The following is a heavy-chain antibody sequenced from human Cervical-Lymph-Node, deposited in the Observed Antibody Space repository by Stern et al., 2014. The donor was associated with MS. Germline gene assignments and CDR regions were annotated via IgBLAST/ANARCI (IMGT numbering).Heavy chain of an antibody. Sequence: MQLVQSGAEMKKPGDSLKISCEGSGYSFSTYWIGWVRQLPGKGLEWMGSVYPADSDARYSPSFQGHVIMSADKSLRTAYLHWSSLKASDTGIYYCARLHYDSVLSGAFEIWGQGTMVIVS. CDR2: VYPADSDA. V-gene: IGHV5-51*03. D-gene: IGHD4-17*01. CDR1: GYSFSTYW. J-gene: IGHJ3*02. CDR3: ARLHYDSVLSGAFEI.